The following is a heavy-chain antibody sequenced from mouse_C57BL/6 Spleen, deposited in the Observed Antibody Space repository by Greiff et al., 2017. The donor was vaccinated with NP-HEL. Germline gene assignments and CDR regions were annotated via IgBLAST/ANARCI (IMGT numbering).Heavy chain of an antibody. CDR1: GYTFTDYY. CDR3: ARGSYYGSSYDYYYAMDY. CDR2: IYPGSGNT. V-gene: IGHV1-76*01. D-gene: IGHD1-1*01. J-gene: IGHJ4*01. Sequence: VQLKQSGAELVRPGASVKLSCKASGYTFTDYYINWVKQRPGQGLEWIARIYPGSGNTYYNEKFKGKATLTAEKSSSTAYMQLSSLTSEDSAVYFCARGSYYGSSYDYYYAMDYWGQGTSVTVSS.